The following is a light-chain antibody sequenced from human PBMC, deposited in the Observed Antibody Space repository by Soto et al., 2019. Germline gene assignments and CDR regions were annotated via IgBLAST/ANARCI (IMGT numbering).Light chain of an antibody. CDR2: RAS. Sequence: EIVLTQSPGTPSLSPGERATPSCRASQSVSSTYLAWYQQKFGQAPRLLIYRASNRATGIPDRFSGSGSGTDFTLTISRLEPEDFAVYYCQQYGSSSWTFGPGTKVDIK. V-gene: IGKV3-20*01. CDR1: QSVSSTY. J-gene: IGKJ1*01. CDR3: QQYGSSSWT.